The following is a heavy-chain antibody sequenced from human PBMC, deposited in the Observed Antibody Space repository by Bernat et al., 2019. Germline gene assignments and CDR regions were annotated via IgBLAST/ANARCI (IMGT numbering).Heavy chain of an antibody. CDR2: IWYDGSNK. J-gene: IGHJ4*02. Sequence: QVQLVESGGGVVHPGRSLRLSCAASGFTFSSYGMHWVRQAPGKGLEWVAVIWYDGSNKYYADSVKGRFTISRDNSKNTLYLQMNSLRAEDTAVYYCARDLGSPYSGSYYLTYDYWGQGTLVTVSS. V-gene: IGHV3-33*01. CDR1: GFTFSSYG. D-gene: IGHD1-26*01. CDR3: ARDLGSPYSGSYYLTYDY.